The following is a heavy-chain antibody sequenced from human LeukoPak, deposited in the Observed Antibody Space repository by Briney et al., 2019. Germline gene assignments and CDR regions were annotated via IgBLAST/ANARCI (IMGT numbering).Heavy chain of an antibody. V-gene: IGHV3-48*02. D-gene: IGHD5-18*01. Sequence: GGSLRLSCAASGFTFSSYSMNWVRQAPGKGLEWVSYISSSSSTIYYAESVKGRFTISRDNAKNSLYLQMNSLRDEDTAVYYCARDRRRYSYGPGAMDVWGQGTTVTVSS. CDR1: GFTFSSYS. J-gene: IGHJ6*02. CDR2: ISSSSSTI. CDR3: ARDRRRYSYGPGAMDV.